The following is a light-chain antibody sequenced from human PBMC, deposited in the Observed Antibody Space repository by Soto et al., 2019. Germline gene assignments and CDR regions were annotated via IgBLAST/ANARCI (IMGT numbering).Light chain of an antibody. CDR3: CSYAGSSSYV. Sequence: QSVLTQPASVSGSPGQSITVFCTGTSSDVGYYNFVSWYQHRPGKAPKLLIFEVTKRPSGVSHRFSGSKSGNTASLTISGLQAEDEADYYCCSYAGSSSYVFGSGTKVTVL. CDR2: EVT. V-gene: IGLV2-23*02. CDR1: SSDVGYYNF. J-gene: IGLJ1*01.